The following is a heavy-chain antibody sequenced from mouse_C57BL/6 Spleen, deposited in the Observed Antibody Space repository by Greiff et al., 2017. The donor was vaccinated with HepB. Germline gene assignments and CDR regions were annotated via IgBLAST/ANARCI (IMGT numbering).Heavy chain of an antibody. Sequence: VQLQQSGAELARPGASVKLSCKASGYTFTSYGISWVKQRTGQGLEWIGEIYPRSGNTYYNEKFKGKATLTAGKSSSTAYMELRSLTSEDSAVYFCARGTGTSDYWGQGTTLTVSS. CDR3: ARGTGTSDY. D-gene: IGHD4-1*01. CDR2: IYPRSGNT. V-gene: IGHV1-81*01. J-gene: IGHJ2*01. CDR1: GYTFTSYG.